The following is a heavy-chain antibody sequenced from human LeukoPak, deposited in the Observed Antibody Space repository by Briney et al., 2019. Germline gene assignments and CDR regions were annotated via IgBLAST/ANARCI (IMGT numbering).Heavy chain of an antibody. CDR1: GFTFSSYA. CDR2: ISGSGGST. V-gene: IGHV3-23*01. Sequence: GGSLRLSFAASGFTFSSYAMSWVRQAPGKGLEWVSAISGSGGSTYYADSVKGRFTISRDNSKNTLYLQMNSLRAEDTAVYYCAKDGSIFGVVPDYFDYWGQGTLVTVSS. J-gene: IGHJ4*02. D-gene: IGHD3-3*01. CDR3: AKDGSIFGVVPDYFDY.